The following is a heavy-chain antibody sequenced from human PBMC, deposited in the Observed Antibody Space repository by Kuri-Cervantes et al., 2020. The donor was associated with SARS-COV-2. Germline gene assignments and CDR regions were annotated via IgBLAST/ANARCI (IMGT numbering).Heavy chain of an antibody. CDR2: IYTGDKT. J-gene: IGHJ4*02. D-gene: IGHD3-16*01. V-gene: IGHV3-53*01. CDR3: ARDLGGVSGPFDY. Sequence: GEALKISCAASWFTVSGNYMSWVRHAPEKELEWLSVIYTGDKTYYADSVKGRFTISRDNSKNTVYLQMNSLRAEDTAVYYCARDLGGVSGPFDYWGQGTLVTVSS. CDR1: WFTVSGNY.